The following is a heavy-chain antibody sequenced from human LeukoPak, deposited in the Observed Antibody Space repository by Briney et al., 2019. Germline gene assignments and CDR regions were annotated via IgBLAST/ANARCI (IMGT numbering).Heavy chain of an antibody. Sequence: SETLSLTCTVSGGSISSSSYYWGWIRQPPGKGLEWIGSIYYSGSTYYNPSLKSRVTISVDTSKNQFSLKLSSVTAADTAVYYCVILGGEEGYWGQGTLVTVSS. CDR1: GGSISSSSYY. CDR2: IYYSGST. V-gene: IGHV4-39*07. D-gene: IGHD3-16*01. J-gene: IGHJ4*02. CDR3: VILGGEEGY.